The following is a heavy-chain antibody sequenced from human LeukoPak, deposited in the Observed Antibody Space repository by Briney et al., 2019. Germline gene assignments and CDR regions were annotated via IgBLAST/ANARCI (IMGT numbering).Heavy chain of an antibody. CDR1: GGSFSGYY. D-gene: IGHD3-3*01. J-gene: IGHJ6*03. CDR2: INHSGST. Sequence: SETLSLTCAVSGGSFSGYYWSWIRQPPGKGLEWIGEINHSGSTNYNPSLESRVTISVDTSKNQFSLKLSSVTAADTAVYYCARQVDFWSGYYTGGYYYMDVWGKGTTVTVSS. CDR3: ARQVDFWSGYYTGGYYYMDV. V-gene: IGHV4-34*01.